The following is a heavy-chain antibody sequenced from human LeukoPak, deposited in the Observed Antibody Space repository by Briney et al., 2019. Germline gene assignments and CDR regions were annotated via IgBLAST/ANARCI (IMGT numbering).Heavy chain of an antibody. Sequence: ASVKVSCKASGYTFPNSGVNWVRQAPGQGLEWVGWVTSYNGDTNYAQRFQGRVTMSTDTSTSTAYMELRSLRFDDTAIYYCAKDWHILTGRNCFDPWGQGTLVTVSS. CDR1: GYTFPNSG. CDR3: AKDWHILTGRNCFDP. CDR2: VTSYNGDT. V-gene: IGHV1-18*01. D-gene: IGHD3-9*01. J-gene: IGHJ5*02.